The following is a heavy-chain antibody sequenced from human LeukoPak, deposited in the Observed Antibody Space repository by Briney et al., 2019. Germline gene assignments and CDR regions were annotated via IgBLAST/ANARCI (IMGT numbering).Heavy chain of an antibody. J-gene: IGHJ5*02. V-gene: IGHV4-39*07. D-gene: IGHD1-20*01. Sequence: SETLSLTCTVSGGSISSSNYYWGWIRQPPGKGLEWIGSIYYSGSTYYNPSLKSRVTISVDTSKNQFSLKLSSVTAADTAVYYCARGSLSPGNWNARFDPWGQGTLVTVSS. CDR2: IYYSGST. CDR1: GGSISSSNYY. CDR3: ARGSLSPGNWNARFDP.